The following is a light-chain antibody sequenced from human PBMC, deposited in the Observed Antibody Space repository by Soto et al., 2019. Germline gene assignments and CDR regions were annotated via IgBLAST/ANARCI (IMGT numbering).Light chain of an antibody. V-gene: IGKV2-30*01. CDR1: QSLVYSDGNTY. J-gene: IGKJ1*01. Sequence: ITLSADSWPVTLGQEDFISCRSSQSLVYSDGNTYLNWFQQRPGQSPRRLIYKVSNRDSGVPDRFSGSGSGTDFTLKISRVEAEDVRVYCCMQGTQWIPPFGQGTKVDI. CDR3: MQGTQWIPP. CDR2: KVS.